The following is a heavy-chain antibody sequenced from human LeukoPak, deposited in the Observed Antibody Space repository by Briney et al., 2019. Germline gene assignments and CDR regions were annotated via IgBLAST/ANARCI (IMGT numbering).Heavy chain of an antibody. D-gene: IGHD3-22*01. CDR3: ALLGRYYDSSGYYYDRVFDY. V-gene: IGHV3-30*03. Sequence: PGRSLRLSCAASGFTFSSYGMHWVRQAPGKGLERVAVISYDGSNKYYADSVKGRFTISRDNSKNTLYLQMNSLRAEDTAVYYCALLGRYYDSSGYYYDRVFDYWGQGTLVTVSS. CDR1: GFTFSSYG. CDR2: ISYDGSNK. J-gene: IGHJ4*02.